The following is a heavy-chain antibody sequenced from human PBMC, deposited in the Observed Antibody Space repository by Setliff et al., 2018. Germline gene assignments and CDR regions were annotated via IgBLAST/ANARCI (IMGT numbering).Heavy chain of an antibody. D-gene: IGHD6-19*01. J-gene: IGHJ4*02. Sequence: GGSLRLSCAASGFTFSNAWMSWVRQAPGKGLEWIGRVKSKIDGGTTDYAAPVKGRFTISRDDSKNALYLQMNSLKTEDTAVYYCTRASSIAVAGSSIWGQGTLVTVSS. CDR3: TRASSIAVAGSSI. CDR2: VKSKIDGGTT. V-gene: IGHV3-15*01. CDR1: GFTFSNAW.